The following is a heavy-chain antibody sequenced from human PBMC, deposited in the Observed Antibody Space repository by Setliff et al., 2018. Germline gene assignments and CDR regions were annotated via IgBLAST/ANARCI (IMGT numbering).Heavy chain of an antibody. CDR2: TFYRSKWYY. D-gene: IGHD5-18*01. CDR3: ARVPRFTDTRNAFDI. J-gene: IGHJ3*02. CDR1: GDSVSSNGAS. Sequence: SQTLSLTCAISGDSVSSNGASWNWIRQSPSGGLEWLGRTFYRSKWYYDYALSVKSRITVNPDTSKNQFSLHLNSVTPEDTAVYYCARVPRFTDTRNAFDIWGQGTMVTVSS. V-gene: IGHV6-1*01.